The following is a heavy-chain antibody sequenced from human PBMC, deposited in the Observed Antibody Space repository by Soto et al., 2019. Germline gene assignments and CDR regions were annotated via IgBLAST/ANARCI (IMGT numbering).Heavy chain of an antibody. D-gene: IGHD3-3*01. CDR1: EFTVSSNY. CDR3: AREFFFGWFDP. Sequence: PGGSLRLSCAASEFTVSSNYMSWVRQAPGKGLEWVSVIYSGGSTYYADSVKGRFTISRDNSKNTLYLQMNSLRAEDTAVYYCAREFFFGWFDPWGQGTLVTVSS. CDR2: IYSGGST. J-gene: IGHJ5*02. V-gene: IGHV3-66*01.